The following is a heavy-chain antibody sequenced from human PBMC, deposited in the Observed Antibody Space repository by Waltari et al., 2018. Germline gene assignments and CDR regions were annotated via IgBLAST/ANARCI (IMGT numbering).Heavy chain of an antibody. CDR3: ARTGDDY. D-gene: IGHD1-1*01. J-gene: IGHJ4*02. Sequence: EVQLVESGGGLVQPGGSLRLSCAASGFTFTRYWMSWVRQAPGKGLECLANINQGGSDKNYVDSGKGRFTISRDNAKNSLYLQMNSLRAEDTAVYYCARTGDDYWGQGTLVTVSS. CDR1: GFTFTRYW. V-gene: IGHV3-7*03. CDR2: INQGGSDK.